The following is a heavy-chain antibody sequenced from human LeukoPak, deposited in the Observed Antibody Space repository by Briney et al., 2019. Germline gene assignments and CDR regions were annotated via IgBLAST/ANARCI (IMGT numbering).Heavy chain of an antibody. CDR3: ARDPIEYLRSGSHLFDY. D-gene: IGHD1-26*01. J-gene: IGHJ4*02. V-gene: IGHV1-2*06. CDR2: INPNSGGT. CDR1: GYTFTGYY. Sequence: ASVKVSCKASGYTFTGYYMHWVRQAPGQGLEWMGRINPNSGGTNYAQKFQGRVTMTRDTSISTAYMELSRLRSDDTAVYYCARDPIEYLRSGSHLFDYWGQGTLVTVSS.